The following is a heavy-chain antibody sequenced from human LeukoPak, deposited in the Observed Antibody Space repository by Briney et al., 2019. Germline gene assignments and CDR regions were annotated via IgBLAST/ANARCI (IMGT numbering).Heavy chain of an antibody. CDR1: GFTFSSYG. V-gene: IGHV3-30*18. Sequence: GGSLRLSCAASGFTFSSYGMHWVRQAPGKGLEWVAVISYDGSNKYYADSVKGRFTISRDSSKNTLYLQMNSLRAEDTAVYYCAKDRVWFGELLHIFGYWGQGTLVTVSS. CDR3: AKDRVWFGELLHIFGY. CDR2: ISYDGSNK. J-gene: IGHJ4*02. D-gene: IGHD3-10*01.